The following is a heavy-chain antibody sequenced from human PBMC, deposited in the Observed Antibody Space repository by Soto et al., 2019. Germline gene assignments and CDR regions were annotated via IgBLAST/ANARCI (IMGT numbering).Heavy chain of an antibody. Sequence: SVKVSCKASGGTFSSYAISWVRQAPGQGLEWMGGIIPIFGTANYAQKFQGRVTITADESTSTAYMELRSLRSDDTAVYYCARNYCSGGSCYSDYGMDVWGQGTTVTVSS. J-gene: IGHJ6*02. CDR1: GGTFSSYA. CDR2: IIPIFGTA. V-gene: IGHV1-69*13. D-gene: IGHD2-15*01. CDR3: ARNYCSGGSCYSDYGMDV.